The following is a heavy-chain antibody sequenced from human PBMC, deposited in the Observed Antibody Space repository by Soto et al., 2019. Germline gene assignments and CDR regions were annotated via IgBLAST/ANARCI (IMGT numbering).Heavy chain of an antibody. D-gene: IGHD3-22*01. Sequence: ASVKVSCKASGYTFTSYGISWVRQAPGQGLEWMGWISAYNGNTNYAQKLQGRVTMTTDTSTSTAYMELGSLRSDDTAVYYCARVNGTYYYDSSGYSDTNNWFDPWGQGTLVTVPS. CDR3: ARVNGTYYYDSSGYSDTNNWFDP. CDR1: GYTFTSYG. V-gene: IGHV1-18*01. CDR2: ISAYNGNT. J-gene: IGHJ5*02.